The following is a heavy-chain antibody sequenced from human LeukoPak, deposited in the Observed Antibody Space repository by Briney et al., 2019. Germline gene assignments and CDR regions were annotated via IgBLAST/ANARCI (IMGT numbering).Heavy chain of an antibody. J-gene: IGHJ4*02. Sequence: GGSLRLSCAGSGFTFGGYGMHWFRQTPGKGLEWVAVIAYDGSRAFYADSVKGRFTISKDNSKNTMSVQMDDLRAEDTAVYYCTRYNNDHFDYWGQGTLVTVSS. CDR1: GFTFGGYG. CDR3: TRYNNDHFDY. V-gene: IGHV3-33*01. D-gene: IGHD1-14*01. CDR2: IAYDGSRA.